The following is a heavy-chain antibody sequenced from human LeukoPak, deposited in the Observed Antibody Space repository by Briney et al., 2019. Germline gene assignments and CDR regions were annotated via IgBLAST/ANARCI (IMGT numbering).Heavy chain of an antibody. V-gene: IGHV1-2*02. D-gene: IGHD6-13*01. CDR1: GYSFTGHY. CDR3: ARNMHSSSWYRSVVYYYYMDV. J-gene: IGHJ6*03. Sequence: ASVKVSCKASGYSFTGHYMHWVRQAPGQGLEWMGWINPKSGGTNYAQKFQGRVTMTRDTSISTAYMDMSSLRSDDTAVYYCARNMHSSSWYRSVVYYYYMDVWGKGTTVTVSS. CDR2: INPKSGGT.